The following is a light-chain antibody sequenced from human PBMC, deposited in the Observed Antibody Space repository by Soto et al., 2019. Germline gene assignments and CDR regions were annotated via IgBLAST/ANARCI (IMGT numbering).Light chain of an antibody. J-gene: IGKJ4*01. CDR3: QQLKSYPLT. Sequence: AIRMTQSPSSLSASPGDRVTITCRASQGISSYLAWYQQKPGKAPNLLIYTASSLQSGVPSRFSGSGYGTDFTLTISSLQPEDFATYYCQQLKSYPLTFGGGTKVDIK. V-gene: IGKV1-8*01. CDR2: TAS. CDR1: QGISSY.